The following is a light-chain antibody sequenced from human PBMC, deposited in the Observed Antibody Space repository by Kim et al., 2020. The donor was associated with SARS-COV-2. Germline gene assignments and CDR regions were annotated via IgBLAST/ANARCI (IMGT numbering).Light chain of an antibody. CDR1: QSISSW. J-gene: IGKJ1*01. CDR2: DAS. V-gene: IGKV1-5*01. CDR3: QQYNSYSWT. Sequence: SSVGDRVTITCRASQSISSWLAWYQQKPGKAPKLLIYDASSLESGVPSRFSGSGSGTEFTLTISSLQPDDFATYYCQQYNSYSWTFGQGTKVDIK.